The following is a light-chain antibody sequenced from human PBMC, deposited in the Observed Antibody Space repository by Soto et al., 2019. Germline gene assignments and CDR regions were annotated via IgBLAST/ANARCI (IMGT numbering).Light chain of an antibody. J-gene: IGLJ2*01. CDR3: TSYTSDDTVV. CDR1: SSDVGDYDY. V-gene: IGLV2-14*01. Sequence: QSVLTQPASVSGSPGQSITISCTGTSSDVGDYDYVSWYQQHPGKAPKLMIYEVTNRPSGIPNRFSGSKSGNTASLTISGLQAEDEADYYCTSYTSDDTVVFGGGTQLTDL. CDR2: EVT.